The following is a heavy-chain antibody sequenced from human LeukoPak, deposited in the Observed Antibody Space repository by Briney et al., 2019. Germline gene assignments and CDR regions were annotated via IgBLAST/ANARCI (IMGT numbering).Heavy chain of an antibody. CDR1: GFTFDDYA. Sequence: GGSLRLSCAASGFTFDDYAVHWVRQAPGKGLEWVSGISWNSGSIGYADSVKGRFTISRDNAKNSLYLQMNSLRAEDTALYYCAKEMNAFDTWGHGTMVTASP. J-gene: IGHJ3*02. V-gene: IGHV3-9*01. CDR3: AKEMNAFDT. CDR2: ISWNSGSI.